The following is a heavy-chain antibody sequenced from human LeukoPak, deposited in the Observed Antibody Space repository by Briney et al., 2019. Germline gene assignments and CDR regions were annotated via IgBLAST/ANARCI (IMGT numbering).Heavy chain of an antibody. CDR1: GGTFSSYA. CDR3: ARAGYSDSAFDI. D-gene: IGHD2-2*03. V-gene: IGHV1-69*13. J-gene: IGHJ3*02. CDR2: IIPIFGTA. Sequence: SVKVSCKASGGTFSSYAISWVRQAPGQGLEWMGGIIPIFGTANYAQKFQGRVTITADESTSTAYMELSSLRSEDTAVYYCARAGYSDSAFDIWGQGTMVTVSS.